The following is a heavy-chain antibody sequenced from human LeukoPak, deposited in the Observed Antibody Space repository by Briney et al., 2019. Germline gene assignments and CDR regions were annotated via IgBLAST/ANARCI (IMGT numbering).Heavy chain of an antibody. Sequence: GGSLRLSCAASGFTFSDYSMNWVLHAPGKGLEWISYIGIDSGNTNYADSVKGRFTISGDKAKNSLYLQMNSLRVGVTAVYYCARDYKYALDNWGQGTLVTVSS. CDR1: GFTFSDYS. CDR3: ARDYKYALDN. V-gene: IGHV3-48*01. CDR2: IGIDSGNT. D-gene: IGHD5-24*01. J-gene: IGHJ4*02.